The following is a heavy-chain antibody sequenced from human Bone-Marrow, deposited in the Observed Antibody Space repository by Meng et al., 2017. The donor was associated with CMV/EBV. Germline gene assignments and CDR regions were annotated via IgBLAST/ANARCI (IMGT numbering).Heavy chain of an antibody. CDR3: AKDVGVKYYFYAMDV. Sequence: SLKTSCAASGFTFDDHAMHRVRQAPGKGLEWVSVINWNSYGIGYADSVKGRFTISRDNAKNSLYLQMNSLRAEDTALYYCAKDVGVKYYFYAMDVWGQGTAVTVSS. V-gene: IGHV3-9*01. D-gene: IGHD3-16*01. CDR2: INWNSYGI. J-gene: IGHJ6*02. CDR1: GFTFDDHA.